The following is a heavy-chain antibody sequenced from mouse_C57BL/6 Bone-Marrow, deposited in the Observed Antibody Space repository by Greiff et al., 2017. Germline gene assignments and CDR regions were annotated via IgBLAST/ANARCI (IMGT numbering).Heavy chain of an antibody. Sequence: QVQLQQSGAELARPGASVKLSCKASGYTFTSYGISWVKQRTGQGLEWIGEIYPRSGNTYYNEKFKGKATLTADKSSSTAYMELRSLTSEDTAVYFCARSDVLLDFCAYWGQGTLVTVSA. D-gene: IGHD1-1*01. CDR3: ARSDVLLDFCAY. V-gene: IGHV1-81*01. CDR2: IYPRSGNT. J-gene: IGHJ3*01. CDR1: GYTFTSYG.